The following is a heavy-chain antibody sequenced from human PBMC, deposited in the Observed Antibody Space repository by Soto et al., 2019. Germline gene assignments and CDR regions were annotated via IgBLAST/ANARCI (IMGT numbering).Heavy chain of an antibody. J-gene: IGHJ4*01. D-gene: IGHD3-22*01. CDR1: GFTFTNAW. V-gene: IGHV3-15*07. CDR2: IKSKTDGGTT. Sequence: GGSLRLSCAASGFTFTNAWINWVRQAPGKGLEWVGRIKSKTDGGTTDYAEPVKGRFAISRDDSNNMVYLQMNSLKIEDTAVYYCTTDSYSTIIIALFDYWGHGTLVTVSS. CDR3: TTDSYSTIIIALFDY.